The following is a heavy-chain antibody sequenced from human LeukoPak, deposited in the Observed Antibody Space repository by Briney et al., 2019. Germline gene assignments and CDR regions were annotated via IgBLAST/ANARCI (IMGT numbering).Heavy chain of an antibody. Sequence: GGSLRLSCAASGFTLRNFGMHWVRQAPGKGLEWVAFIRHDASDKYYADSVRGRFTISRDNSRNTLFLQMNSLRAEDTALYYCARPPPGVVDNFQYWGQGTLVTVSS. CDR2: IRHDASDK. V-gene: IGHV3-30*02. J-gene: IGHJ4*02. CDR1: GFTLRNFG. CDR3: ARPPPGVVDNFQY. D-gene: IGHD2-15*01.